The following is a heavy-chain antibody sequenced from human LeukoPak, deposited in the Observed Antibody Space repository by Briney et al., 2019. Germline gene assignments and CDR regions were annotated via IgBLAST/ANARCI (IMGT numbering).Heavy chain of an antibody. Sequence: PSETLSLTCTVSGGSLSSYYWSWIRQPPGKGLEWIGYIYYTGSTNYNPSLKSRVTISLDTSKNQFSLSLSSVTAADTAVYYCARLVAGTFYFDSWGQGTLVTVSS. CDR2: IYYTGST. V-gene: IGHV4-59*08. CDR1: GGSLSSYY. J-gene: IGHJ4*02. CDR3: ARLVAGTFYFDS. D-gene: IGHD6-19*01.